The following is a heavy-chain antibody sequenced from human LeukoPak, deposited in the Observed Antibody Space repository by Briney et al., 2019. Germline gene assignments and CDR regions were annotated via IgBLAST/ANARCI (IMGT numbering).Heavy chain of an antibody. J-gene: IGHJ4*02. Sequence: GGSLRLSCAASGNYWMHWVRQAPGKGLVWVSHINSDGSWTGYADSVKGRFTISRDNSKNTLYLQMNSLRAEDTAVYYCARVAYYYDSSGYYALGYWGQGTLVTVSS. V-gene: IGHV3-74*01. CDR1: GNYW. D-gene: IGHD3-22*01. CDR2: INSDGSWT. CDR3: ARVAYYYDSSGYYALGY.